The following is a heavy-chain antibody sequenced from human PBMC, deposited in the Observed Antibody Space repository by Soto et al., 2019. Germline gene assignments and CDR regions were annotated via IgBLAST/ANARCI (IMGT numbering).Heavy chain of an antibody. CDR2: VSYDGGT. V-gene: IGHV4-59*11. D-gene: IGHD4-17*01. CDR3: ATNAGDDGGADAIDI. J-gene: IGHJ3*02. Sequence: SETLSLPCIVSGDPITRHYWSWIRQPPGKGLEWIGFVSYDGGTNYNPSLSSRVTVSLDPSKTQFSLRLTSVTAADTAVYYCATNAGDDGGADAIDIWGQGTMVTVSS. CDR1: GDPITRHY.